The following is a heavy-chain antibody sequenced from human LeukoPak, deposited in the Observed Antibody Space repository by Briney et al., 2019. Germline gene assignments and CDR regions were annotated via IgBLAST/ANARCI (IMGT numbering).Heavy chain of an antibody. J-gene: IGHJ5*02. Sequence: GGSLRLSCVASGFTVSNSYMTWVRQAPGKGLEWVSVIYSGGSIYYAGSVKGRFTISRDNSKNTSYLQMNSLRAEDTAVYYCARAFARWKEWFDPWGQGTLVTVSS. CDR3: ARAFARWKEWFDP. CDR2: IYSGGSI. CDR1: GFTVSNSY. D-gene: IGHD2-21*01. V-gene: IGHV3-66*01.